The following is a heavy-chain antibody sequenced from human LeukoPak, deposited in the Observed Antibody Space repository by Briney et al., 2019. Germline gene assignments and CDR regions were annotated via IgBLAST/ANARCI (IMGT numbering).Heavy chain of an antibody. J-gene: IGHJ4*02. V-gene: IGHV3-30*02. Sequence: GVSLRLCCAASGFIFRTYGMYWVRQAQGKGLEWVAFIRHDGSIKNYADSVKGRSTISRDNSKNTLYLQMNSLRAEDTAVYYCARGSLADIDYWGQGTLVTVSS. CDR1: GFIFRTYG. CDR3: ARGSLADIDY. CDR2: IRHDGSIK. D-gene: IGHD3-16*01.